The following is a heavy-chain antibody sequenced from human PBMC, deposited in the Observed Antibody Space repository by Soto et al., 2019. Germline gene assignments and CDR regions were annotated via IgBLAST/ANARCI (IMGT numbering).Heavy chain of an antibody. CDR2: ISGSGGST. V-gene: IGHV3-23*01. CDR3: AKDSGKSLCGGDCYEVDYYYGMDV. D-gene: IGHD2-21*02. CDR1: GFTFSSYA. J-gene: IGHJ6*02. Sequence: GGSLRLSCAASGFTFSSYAMSWVRQAPGKGLEWVSAISGSGGSTYYADSVKGRFTISRDNSKNTLYLQMNSLRAEDTAVYYCAKDSGKSLCGGDCYEVDYYYGMDVWGQGTTVTVSS.